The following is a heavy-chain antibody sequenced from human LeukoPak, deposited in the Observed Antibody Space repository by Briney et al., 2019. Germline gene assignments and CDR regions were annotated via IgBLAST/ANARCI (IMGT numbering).Heavy chain of an antibody. CDR1: GGSISSGDYY. CDR2: IYYSGST. Sequence: SETLSLTCTVSGGSISSGDYYWSWIRQPPGKGLEWIGYIYYSGSTYYNPSLKSRVTISVDTSKNRFSLKLSSVTAADTAVYYCARGYWDYAEGPFDHWGQGTLVTVSS. CDR3: ARGYWDYAEGPFDH. D-gene: IGHD4-17*01. V-gene: IGHV4-30-4*01. J-gene: IGHJ4*02.